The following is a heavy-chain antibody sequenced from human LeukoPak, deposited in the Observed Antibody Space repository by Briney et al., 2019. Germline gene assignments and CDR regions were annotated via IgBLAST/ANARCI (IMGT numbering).Heavy chain of an antibody. J-gene: IGHJ4*02. CDR3: ARDGPYYDSSGYSRRTLDY. D-gene: IGHD3-22*01. CDR1: GFTFDRFA. Sequence: PGGSLRLSCAASGFTFDRFAMNWVRQAPGKGLEWVSVISGSGVSTNSADSVKGRFTISRDNSKNTLYLQMNSLRAEDTAVYYCARDGPYYDSSGYSRRTLDYWGQGTLVTVSS. CDR2: ISGSGVST. V-gene: IGHV3-23*01.